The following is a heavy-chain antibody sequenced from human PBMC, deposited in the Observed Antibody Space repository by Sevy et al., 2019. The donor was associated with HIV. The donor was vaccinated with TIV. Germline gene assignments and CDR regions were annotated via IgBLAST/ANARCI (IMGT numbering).Heavy chain of an antibody. J-gene: IGHJ3*02. CDR3: ARHHLPYCGSDCLNDDAFHI. D-gene: IGHD2-21*02. CDR2: IYYSGST. CDR1: GGSISTTHY. Sequence: SETLSLTCTVSGGSISTTHYWGWIRQAPGKGLEWIGSIYYSGSTYYKSSLKSRVTMSVDTSKNQFSLRLSSVTAADTAMYFCARHHLPYCGSDCLNDDAFHIWGQGTMVTVSS. V-gene: IGHV4-39*01.